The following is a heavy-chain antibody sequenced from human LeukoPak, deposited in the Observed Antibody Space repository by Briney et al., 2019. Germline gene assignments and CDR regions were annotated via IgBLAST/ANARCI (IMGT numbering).Heavy chain of an antibody. CDR2: ISSSGTYI. CDR1: GFTFSSFT. Sequence: GGSLRLSCAASGFTFSSFTMNWVRQAPGKGLEWVSTISSSGTYIYYADSVMVRFTISRDNAKNSLYLQMNSLRAEDTAVYYCARDYQDWVYWGQGTLVTVSS. V-gene: IGHV3-21*01. D-gene: IGHD3/OR15-3a*01. CDR3: ARDYQDWVY. J-gene: IGHJ4*02.